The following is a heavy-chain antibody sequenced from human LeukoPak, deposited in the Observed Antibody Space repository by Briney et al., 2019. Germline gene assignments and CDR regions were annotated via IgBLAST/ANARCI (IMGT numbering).Heavy chain of an antibody. CDR1: GFTFSSYG. V-gene: IGHV3-30*02. CDR3: ARTAQRIAARPNWFDP. Sequence: GGSLRLSCAASGFTFSSYGMHWVRQAPGKGLEWVAFIRYDGSNKYYADSVKGRFTISRDNSKNTLYLQMNSLRAEDTAVYYCARTAQRIAARPNWFDPWGQGTLVTVSS. D-gene: IGHD6-6*01. CDR2: IRYDGSNK. J-gene: IGHJ5*02.